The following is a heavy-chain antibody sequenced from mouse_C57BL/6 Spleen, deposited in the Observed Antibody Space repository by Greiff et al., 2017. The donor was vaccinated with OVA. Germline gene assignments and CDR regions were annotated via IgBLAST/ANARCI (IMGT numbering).Heavy chain of an antibody. Sequence: VQLQQSGAELVRPGASVKLSCKASGYTFTDYYINWVKQRPGQGLEWIARIYPGSGNTYYNEKFKGKATLTAEKSSSTAYMQLSSLTSEDSAVYFCARGNSDAMDYWGQGTSVTVSS. CDR2: IYPGSGNT. J-gene: IGHJ4*01. V-gene: IGHV1-76*01. CDR3: ARGNSDAMDY. D-gene: IGHD2-1*01. CDR1: GYTFTDYY.